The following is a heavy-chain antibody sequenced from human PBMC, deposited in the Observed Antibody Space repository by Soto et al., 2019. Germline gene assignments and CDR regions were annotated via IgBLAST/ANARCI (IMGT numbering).Heavy chain of an antibody. CDR3: ARGQQLVNY. CDR1: GYTFTSYD. Sequence: QVQLVQSGAEVKKPGASVKVSCKASGYTFTSYDINWVRQATGQGLEWMGWMNPNSGNTGYAQKFKGRATMNRNTAISTAYMEMSSLGSEDTAVYYCARGQQLVNYWGQGTLVTVSS. D-gene: IGHD6-13*01. CDR2: MNPNSGNT. V-gene: IGHV1-8*01. J-gene: IGHJ4*02.